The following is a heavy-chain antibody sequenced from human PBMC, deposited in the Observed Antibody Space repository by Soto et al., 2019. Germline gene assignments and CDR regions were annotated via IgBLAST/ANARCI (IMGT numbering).Heavy chain of an antibody. CDR1: GYTFTSYA. V-gene: IGHV1-46*01. J-gene: IGHJ4*02. CDR3: ARTGGFEFSSGQVAY. Sequence: ASVKVSCKASGYTFTSYAMHWVRQAPGQRLEWMGIINPSDGSTSYAQKFQGRVTMTRDTSTSTAYMELSSLRSEDTAVYYCARTGGFEFSSGQVAYWGQGTLVTVSS. D-gene: IGHD6-19*01. CDR2: INPSDGST.